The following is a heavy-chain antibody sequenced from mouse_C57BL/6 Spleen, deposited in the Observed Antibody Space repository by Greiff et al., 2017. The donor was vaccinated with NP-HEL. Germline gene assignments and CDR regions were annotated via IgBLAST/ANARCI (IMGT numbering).Heavy chain of an antibody. CDR1: GYTFTSYW. CDR3: ARNGEHYYAMDY. V-gene: IGHV1-64*01. CDR2: IHPNSGST. J-gene: IGHJ4*01. Sequence: QVQLQQPGAELVKPGASVKLSCKASGYTFTSYWMHWVKQRPGQGLEWIGMIHPNSGSTNYNEKFKSKATLTVDKSSSTAYMQLSSLASEDSAGDYCARNGEHYYAMDYWGQGTSVTVSS.